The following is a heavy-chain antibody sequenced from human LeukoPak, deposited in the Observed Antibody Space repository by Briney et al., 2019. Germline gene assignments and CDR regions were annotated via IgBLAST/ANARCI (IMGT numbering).Heavy chain of an antibody. D-gene: IGHD2-2*01. J-gene: IGHJ4*02. CDR3: AKMSVPAAFADY. CDR1: GFTFSSYG. CDR2: IRYDGSNK. V-gene: IGHV3-30*02. Sequence: PGGSLRLSCAASGFTFSSYGMHWVRQAPGRGLEWVAFIRYDGSNKYYADSVKGRFTISRDNSKNTLYLQMNSLRAEDTAVYYCAKMSVPAAFADYWGQGTLVTVSS.